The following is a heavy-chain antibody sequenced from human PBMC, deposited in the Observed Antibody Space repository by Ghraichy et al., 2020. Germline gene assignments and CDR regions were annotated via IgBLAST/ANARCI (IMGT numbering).Heavy chain of an antibody. J-gene: IGHJ6*03. CDR1: GFTFSSYW. CDR3: ANLGYDSQGVYYYYMDV. Sequence: GGSLRLSCAASGFTFSSYWMHWVRQAPGKGLVWVSRIKSDGGSTDYADSVKGRFTISRDNAKNTLYLQMDSLRAEDTAVYYCANLGYDSQGVYYYYMDVWGKGTTVTVSS. CDR2: IKSDGGST. V-gene: IGHV3-74*01. D-gene: IGHD5-12*01.